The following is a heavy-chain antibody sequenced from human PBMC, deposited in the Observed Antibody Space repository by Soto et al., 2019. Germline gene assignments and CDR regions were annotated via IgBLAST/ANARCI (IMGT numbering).Heavy chain of an antibody. J-gene: IGHJ4*02. D-gene: IGHD2-21*02. Sequence: SETLSLTCTVSGGSVSSGSYYWSWIRQPPGKGLEWIGYIYYSGCTNYNPSLKSRVTISVDTSKNQFSLKLSSVTAADTAVYYCVTVVTATNYFDYWGQGTLVTVSS. V-gene: IGHV4-61*01. CDR3: VTVVTATNYFDY. CDR2: IYYSGCT. CDR1: GGSVSSGSYY.